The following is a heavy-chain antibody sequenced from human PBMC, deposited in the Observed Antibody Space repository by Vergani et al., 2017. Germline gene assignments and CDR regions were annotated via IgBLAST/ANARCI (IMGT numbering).Heavy chain of an antibody. CDR1: GDSISSNNC. CDR2: ICHTEDT. J-gene: IGHJ4*02. Sequence: QVQLQESGPGLVKPPGTLSLTCAVSGDSISSNNCWTWVRQPTGKGLEWIGEICHTEDTKYSPSLKSRVTVSVDESRNLFSLRLNSVTAADTAVYYCATIGYRRWGYYFDYWCQGSLVTVSS. D-gene: IGHD2-2*02. V-gene: IGHV4-4*03. CDR3: ATIGYRRWGYYFDY.